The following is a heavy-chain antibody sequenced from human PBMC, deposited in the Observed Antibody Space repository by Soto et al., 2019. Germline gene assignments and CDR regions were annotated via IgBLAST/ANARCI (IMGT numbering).Heavy chain of an antibody. Sequence: GASVKVSCKASGYTFTSYGISWVRQAPGQGLEWMGGIIPIFGAANYAQKFQGRVTITADESTSTAYMELSSLRSEDTAVYYCASARTYYDFWSGYPYYYYYGMDVWGQGTTVTVSS. CDR2: IIPIFGAA. J-gene: IGHJ6*02. CDR3: ASARTYYDFWSGYPYYYYYGMDV. V-gene: IGHV1-69*13. CDR1: GYTFTSYG. D-gene: IGHD3-3*01.